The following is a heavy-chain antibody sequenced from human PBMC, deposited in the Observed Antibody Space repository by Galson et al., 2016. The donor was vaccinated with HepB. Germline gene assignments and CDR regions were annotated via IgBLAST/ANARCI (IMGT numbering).Heavy chain of an antibody. J-gene: IGHJ5*02. CDR3: ATTMGRGVNRNNWFDP. V-gene: IGHV1-18*01. CDR2: ISTYNGNT. D-gene: IGHD3-10*01. Sequence: SVKVSCKASGYTFTSYGISWVRQAPGQGLEWMGWISTYNGNTNYAQKLQGRVTMATDTSTNTVYMELRSLRSDDTAVYYCATTMGRGVNRNNWFDPWGQGTLVTVSS. CDR1: GYTFTSYG.